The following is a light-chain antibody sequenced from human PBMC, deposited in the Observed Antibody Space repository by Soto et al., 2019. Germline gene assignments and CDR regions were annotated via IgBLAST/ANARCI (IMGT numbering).Light chain of an antibody. Sequence: SSALTQPPSVSVAPGQTARITCGENNSGDKNVHWYQQKPGQVPVLVVYDDSVRPSGIPERLSGSNSGNTATLTISSVEAGDEADYYCQVWDTSSDRSYVFGTGTTVTVL. CDR2: DDS. CDR1: NSGDKN. CDR3: QVWDTSSDRSYV. J-gene: IGLJ1*01. V-gene: IGLV3-21*02.